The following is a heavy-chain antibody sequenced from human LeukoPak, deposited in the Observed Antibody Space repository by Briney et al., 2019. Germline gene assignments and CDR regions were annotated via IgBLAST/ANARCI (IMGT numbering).Heavy chain of an antibody. D-gene: IGHD6-13*01. CDR1: GFTFSSHW. V-gene: IGHV3-74*03. J-gene: IGHJ4*02. Sequence: GGSLRLSCAASGFTFSSHWMHWVRQAPGKGLVWVSRINTGGSSTTYADSVKGRFTISRDNAKNTVYLQMNSLRAEDTAVYYCARAGYSSSWLESWGQGTLVTVSS. CDR2: INTGGSST. CDR3: ARAGYSSSWLES.